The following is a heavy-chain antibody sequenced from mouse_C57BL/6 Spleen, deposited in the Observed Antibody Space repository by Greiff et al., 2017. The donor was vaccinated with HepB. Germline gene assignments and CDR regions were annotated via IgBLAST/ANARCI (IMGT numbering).Heavy chain of an antibody. CDR2: INPNNGGT. CDR3: ARSLYYGNPYYYAMDY. V-gene: IGHV1-26*01. CDR1: GYTFTDYY. J-gene: IGHJ4*01. Sequence: EVQLQQSGPELVKPGASVKISCKASGYTFTDYYMNWVKQSHGKSLEWIGDINPNNGGTSYNQKFKGKATLTVDKSSSTAYMELRSLTSEDSAVYYCARSLYYGNPYYYAMDYWGQGTSVTVSS. D-gene: IGHD2-1*01.